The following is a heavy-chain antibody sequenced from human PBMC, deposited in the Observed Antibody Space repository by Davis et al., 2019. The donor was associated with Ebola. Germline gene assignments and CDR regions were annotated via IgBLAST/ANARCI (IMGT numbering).Heavy chain of an antibody. CDR3: ARLGFWSSYRYYYYGMDV. V-gene: IGHV4-39*01. J-gene: IGHJ6*02. D-gene: IGHD3-3*01. CDR2: IYYSGST. Sequence: MPSETLSLTCTVSGGSISSSSYYWGWIRQPPGKGLEWIGSIYYSGSTYYNPSLKSRVTISVDTSKNQFSLKLSSLTAADTAVYYCARLGFWSSYRYYYYGMDVRGQGTTVTVSS. CDR1: GGSISSSSYY.